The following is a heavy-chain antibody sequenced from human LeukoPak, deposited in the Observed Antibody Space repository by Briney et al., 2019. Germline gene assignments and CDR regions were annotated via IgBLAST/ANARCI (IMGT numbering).Heavy chain of an antibody. J-gene: IGHJ6*03. Sequence: GGSLRLSCAASGFTFSSYWMSWVRQAPGKGLEWVANIKQDGSEKCYVDSVKGRFTISRDNAENSLYLQMNSLRAEDTAVYYCARWGRDIVVVPAASSAYYYYYYMDVWGKGTTVTISS. V-gene: IGHV3-7*01. CDR2: IKQDGSEK. CDR1: GFTFSSYW. D-gene: IGHD2-2*01. CDR3: ARWGRDIVVVPAASSAYYYYYYMDV.